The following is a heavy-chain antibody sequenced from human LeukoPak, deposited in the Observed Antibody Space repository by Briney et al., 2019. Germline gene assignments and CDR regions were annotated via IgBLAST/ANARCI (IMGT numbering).Heavy chain of an antibody. D-gene: IGHD2-15*01. Sequence: SETLSLTCTVSGGSTSSGGYCWGWIRQHPGEGLEWIGYIYYSGTTYYNPSLRSRVTISVDTSNNQFSLRLSSVNAADTAVYYCARFGPPNCSGGSCLFDSWGQGTLVTVSS. V-gene: IGHV4-31*03. CDR1: GGSTSSGGYC. J-gene: IGHJ4*02. CDR3: ARFGPPNCSGGSCLFDS. CDR2: IYYSGTT.